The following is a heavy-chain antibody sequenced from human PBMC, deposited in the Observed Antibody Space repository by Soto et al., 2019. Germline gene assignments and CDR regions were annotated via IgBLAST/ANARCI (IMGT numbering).Heavy chain of an antibody. CDR3: AKVPSFVGGLGYFDY. J-gene: IGHJ4*02. CDR1: GFTFSTYW. V-gene: IGHV3-30*18. CDR2: ISYDGSII. Sequence: GGSLRLSCAASGFTFSTYWMHWVRQIPGKGLVLVAVISYDGSIIYYADSVKGRFTISRDNSKNTLYLQMNSLRAEDTAVYYCAKVPSFVGGLGYFDYWGQGTLVTVSS. D-gene: IGHD3-16*01.